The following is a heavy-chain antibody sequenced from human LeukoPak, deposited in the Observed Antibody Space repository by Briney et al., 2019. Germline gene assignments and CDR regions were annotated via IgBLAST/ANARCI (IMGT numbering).Heavy chain of an antibody. D-gene: IGHD2-15*01. J-gene: IGHJ4*02. CDR2: INPNSGGT. CDR1: GSTFTGYY. V-gene: IGHV1-2*02. Sequence: ASVKVSCKASGSTFTGYYMHWVRQAPGQGLEWMGWINPNSGGTNYAQKFQGRVTMTRDTSISTAYMELSRLRSDDTAVYYCARDPQGGYCSGGSCYPPREFDYWGQGTLVTVSS. CDR3: ARDPQGGYCSGGSCYPPREFDY.